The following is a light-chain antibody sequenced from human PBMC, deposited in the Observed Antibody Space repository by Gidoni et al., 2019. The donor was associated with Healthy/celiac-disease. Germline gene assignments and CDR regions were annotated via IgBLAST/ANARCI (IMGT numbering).Light chain of an antibody. Sequence: DIQISQSPSSLSASVGDRVTITRRARQSTSSYLDRYQQKPGKAPKLLIYAASSLQSGVPSRFSGSGSGTDFTLTISSLQPEDFATYYCQQYYSTPRLTFGGGTKVEIK. J-gene: IGKJ4*01. V-gene: IGKV1-39*01. CDR3: QQYYSTPRLT. CDR1: QSTSSY. CDR2: AAS.